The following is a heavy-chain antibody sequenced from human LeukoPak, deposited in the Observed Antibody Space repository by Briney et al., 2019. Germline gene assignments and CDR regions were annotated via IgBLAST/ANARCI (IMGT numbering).Heavy chain of an antibody. CDR1: GSTVSSYF. CDR3: ARDNYILTGYYNAFDI. D-gene: IGHD3-9*01. Sequence: GGSLRLSCAASGSTVSSYFMSWVRQAPGKGLEWVSVIYDGGSTDYTDSVKGRFTISRDNSKSTLYLQMNSLRAEDTAVYYCARDNYILTGYYNAFDIWGQGTLVTVSS. CDR2: IYDGGST. V-gene: IGHV3-53*01. J-gene: IGHJ3*02.